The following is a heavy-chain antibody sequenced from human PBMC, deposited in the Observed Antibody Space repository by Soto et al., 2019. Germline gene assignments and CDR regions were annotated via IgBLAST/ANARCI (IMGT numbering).Heavy chain of an antibody. D-gene: IGHD3-16*01. CDR2: ISATGGNI. J-gene: IGHJ2*01. V-gene: IGHV3-23*01. Sequence: GGSLRLSCVASGFTFSDYAMTWVRQAPGKGLEWVATISATGGNIEYTDSLKGRFTISRDNSKNTLYLQLNGLTSDDTAVHYCAKVAGGLGYFDLWGRGTQVTVSS. CDR1: GFTFSDYA. CDR3: AKVAGGLGYFDL.